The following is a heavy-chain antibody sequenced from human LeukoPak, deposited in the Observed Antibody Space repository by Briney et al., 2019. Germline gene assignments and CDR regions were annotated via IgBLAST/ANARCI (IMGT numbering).Heavy chain of an antibody. Sequence: GGSLRLSCAASGFTFSNFWMTWDRQAPGKGLEWVANIKQDGSEKYYVDSVKGRFTISRDNAKNSLYLQMNSLRAEDTAVYYCARGRVDDYWGQGTLVTVSS. CDR2: IKQDGSEK. CDR1: GFTFSNFW. J-gene: IGHJ4*02. CDR3: ARGRVDDY. V-gene: IGHV3-7*03.